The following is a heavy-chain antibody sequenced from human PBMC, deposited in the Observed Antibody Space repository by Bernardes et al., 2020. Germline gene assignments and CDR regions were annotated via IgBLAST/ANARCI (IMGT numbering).Heavy chain of an antibody. D-gene: IGHD2-2*01. Sequence: SGTTLVKPTQTLTLTCTFSGFSLSTSGVGVGWIRQPPGKALEWLALIYWDDDKRYSPSLKSRLTITKDTSKNQVVLTMTNMGPVDTATYYCAKRQGCSSTSCYLKFDYWGQGTLVTVSS. V-gene: IGHV2-5*02. J-gene: IGHJ4*02. CDR1: GFSLSTSGVG. CDR2: IYWDDDK. CDR3: AKRQGCSSTSCYLKFDY.